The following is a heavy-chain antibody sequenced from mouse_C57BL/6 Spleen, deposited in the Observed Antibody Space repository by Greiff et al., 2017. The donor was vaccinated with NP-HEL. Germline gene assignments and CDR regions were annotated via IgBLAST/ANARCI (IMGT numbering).Heavy chain of an antibody. V-gene: IGHV5-4*01. CDR2: ISDGGSYT. CDR1: GFTFSSYA. CDR3: ARDPMVTSEAY. J-gene: IGHJ3*01. Sequence: EVQGVESGGGLVKPGGSLKLSCAASGFTFSSYAMSWVRQTPEKRLEWVATISDGGSYTYYPDNVKGRFTISRDNAKNNLYLQMSHLKSEDTAMYYCARDPMVTSEAYWGQGTLVTVSA. D-gene: IGHD2-2*01.